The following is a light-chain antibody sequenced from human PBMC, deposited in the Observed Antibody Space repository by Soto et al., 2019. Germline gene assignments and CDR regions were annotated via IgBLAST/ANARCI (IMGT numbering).Light chain of an antibody. Sequence: QAVVTQEPSLAVSPGGTVTLTFGSSNGVVTSGHYTYWFQQKPGQGRRALIYDINRKHSWTPARFSGSLLGGKAALTLSGAQPEYEAEYYCLLTYRGSRVFGGGTKLTVL. CDR1: NGVVTSGHY. J-gene: IGLJ2*01. CDR3: LLTYRGSRV. V-gene: IGLV7-46*01. CDR2: DIN.